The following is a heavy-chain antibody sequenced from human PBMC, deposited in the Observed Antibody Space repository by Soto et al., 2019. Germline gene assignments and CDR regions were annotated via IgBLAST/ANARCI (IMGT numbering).Heavy chain of an antibody. CDR1: GGSLSTYY. CDR3: ARESPAAGYFDY. CDR2: IYYSGGT. Sequence: PSETLSLTCTVSGGSLSTYYWNWLRQPPGKGLEWIGYIYYSGGTNYNPSLKSRVTMSVDTSKNQFSLKLSSVTAADTAVYYCARESPAAGYFDYWGQGILVTVSS. D-gene: IGHD6-13*01. V-gene: IGHV4-59*01. J-gene: IGHJ4*02.